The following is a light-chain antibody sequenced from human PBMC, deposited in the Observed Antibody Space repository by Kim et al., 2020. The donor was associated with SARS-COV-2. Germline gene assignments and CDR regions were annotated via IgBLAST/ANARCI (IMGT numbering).Light chain of an antibody. Sequence: QSALTQPASVSGSPGQSITISCTGTSSDFGGYNFVSWYQQSPGKAPKLMVYDVSKRPSGVSNRFSGSKSGNTASLTISGLQAEDEADYYCSSYTRSSSFGFGGGTKVTVL. CDR3: SSYTRSSSFG. J-gene: IGLJ3*02. CDR1: SSDFGGYNF. V-gene: IGLV2-14*03. CDR2: DVS.